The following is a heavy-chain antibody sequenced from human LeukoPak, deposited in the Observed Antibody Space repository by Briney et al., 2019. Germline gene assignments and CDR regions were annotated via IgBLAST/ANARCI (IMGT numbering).Heavy chain of an antibody. CDR2: IYYSGST. D-gene: IGHD1-1*01. CDR3: ARESHWNYVDY. Sequence: PSETLSLTCTVSGGSISSYYWSWIRQPPGKGLEWIGYIYYSGSTNYNPSLKCRVTISVDTSKNQFSLKLSSVTAADTAVYYCARESHWNYVDYWGQGTLVTVSS. V-gene: IGHV4-59*01. J-gene: IGHJ4*02. CDR1: GGSISSYY.